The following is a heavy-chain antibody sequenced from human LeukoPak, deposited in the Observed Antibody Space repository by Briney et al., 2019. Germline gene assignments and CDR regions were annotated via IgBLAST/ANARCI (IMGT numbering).Heavy chain of an antibody. V-gene: IGHV3-30*02. CDR3: AKDPGASVSGFYMDV. J-gene: IGHJ6*03. CDR2: IWSDGNNR. Sequence: GGSLRLSCAASGFTFRNYGMHWGRPATGKGLEWVAFIWSDGNNRFYADSVKGRFTISRDNSKNMLYLQMDTLRAEDTALYYCAKDPGASVSGFYMDVWGKGTTVIVSS. CDR1: GFTFRNYG. D-gene: IGHD2-8*02.